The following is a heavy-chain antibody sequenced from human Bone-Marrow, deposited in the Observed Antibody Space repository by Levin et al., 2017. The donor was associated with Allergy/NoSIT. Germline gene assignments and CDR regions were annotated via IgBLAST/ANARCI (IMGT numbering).Heavy chain of an antibody. D-gene: IGHD1-7*01. V-gene: IGHV1-2*02. J-gene: IGHJ4*02. Sequence: GESLKISCKASGSTFTAYYMHWLRQAPGQGLEWMGWINPNNGDTNFAQKFQGSVTMTKDTSISTVYMELSRLTSDDTAVYYCAALLHGTFAFWGQGTLVTVSS. CDR3: AALLHGTFAF. CDR2: INPNNGDT. CDR1: GSTFTAYY.